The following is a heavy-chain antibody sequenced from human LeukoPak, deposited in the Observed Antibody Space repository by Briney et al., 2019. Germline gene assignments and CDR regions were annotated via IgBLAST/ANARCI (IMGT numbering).Heavy chain of an antibody. J-gene: IGHJ6*04. V-gene: IGHV3-15*01. D-gene: IGHD3-9*01. Sequence: PGGSLRLSCAASGFTFSNAWMSWVRQAPGKGLEWVGRIKSKTDGGATDYAAPVRGRFTISRDDSKNTLYLQMNSLKTEDTAVYYCTTETPGYYDILTGPYYYYGMDVWGKGTTVTVSS. CDR2: IKSKTDGGAT. CDR3: TTETPGYYDILTGPYYYYGMDV. CDR1: GFTFSNAW.